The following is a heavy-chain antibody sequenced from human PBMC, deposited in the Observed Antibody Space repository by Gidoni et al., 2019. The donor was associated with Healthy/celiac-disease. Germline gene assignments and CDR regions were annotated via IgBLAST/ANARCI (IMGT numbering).Heavy chain of an antibody. Sequence: QVQLQESGPGLVKPSQTLSLTCTVSGGSISRGGYYWSWIRQHPGKGLEWIGYIYYSGSTYYTPSLKVRVTKSLDPSKNQFSLKLGACSCGDTAVYSLAGGVGLVGASHWFDPLGQGTLVPVSS. J-gene: IGHJ5*01. V-gene: IGHV4-31*03. D-gene: IGHD1-26*01. CDR3: AGGVGLVGASHWFDP. CDR1: GGSISRGGYY. CDR2: IYYSGST.